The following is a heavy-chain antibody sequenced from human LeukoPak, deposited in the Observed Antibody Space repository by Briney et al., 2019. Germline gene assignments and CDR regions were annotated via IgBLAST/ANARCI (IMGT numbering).Heavy chain of an antibody. CDR1: GYTFTSYY. Sequence: ASVKVSCKASGYTFTSYYMHWVRQAPGQGLEWMGIINPSGGSTSYAQKFQGRVTITADKSTSTAYMELSSLRSEDTAVYYCARDHIVVVPAAIRYYGMDVWGQGTTVTVSS. CDR3: ARDHIVVVPAAIRYYGMDV. J-gene: IGHJ6*02. V-gene: IGHV1-46*01. CDR2: INPSGGST. D-gene: IGHD2-2*02.